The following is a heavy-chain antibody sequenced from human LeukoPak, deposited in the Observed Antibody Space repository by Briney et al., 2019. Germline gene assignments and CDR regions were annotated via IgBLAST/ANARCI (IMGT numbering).Heavy chain of an antibody. J-gene: IGHJ4*02. Sequence: GESLKISCKGSGYSFREYWIGWVRQLPGKGLEWMGIIYPDDSDIRYSPSFQGQVTISADKSINTAYLQWSSLKASDTAMYYCARHEYYGSGSYYTAAIDYWGQGTLVTVSS. V-gene: IGHV5-51*01. D-gene: IGHD3-10*01. CDR1: GYSFREYW. CDR3: ARHEYYGSGSYYTAAIDY. CDR2: IYPDDSDI.